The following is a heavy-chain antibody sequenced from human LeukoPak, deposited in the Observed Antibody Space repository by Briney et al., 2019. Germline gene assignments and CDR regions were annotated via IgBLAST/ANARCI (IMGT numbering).Heavy chain of an antibody. D-gene: IGHD2-8*01. J-gene: IGHJ3*02. CDR3: AIPSWISVFGDAFDI. CDR1: GGSISSSSYY. V-gene: IGHV4-39*01. Sequence: PSETLSLTCTVSGGSISSSSYYWGWIRQPPGKGLEWIGSIYYSGSTYYNPSLKGRVTISVDTSKNQFSLKLSSVTAADTAVYYCAIPSWISVFGDAFDIWGQGTMVTVSS. CDR2: IYYSGST.